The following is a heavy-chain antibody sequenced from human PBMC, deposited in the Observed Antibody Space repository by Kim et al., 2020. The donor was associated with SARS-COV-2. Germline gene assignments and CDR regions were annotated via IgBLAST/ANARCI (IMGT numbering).Heavy chain of an antibody. J-gene: IGHJ4*02. CDR1: GGTFSSYA. CDR3: ARDPEQICSSTSCPHPNYFDY. D-gene: IGHD2-2*01. V-gene: IGHV1-69*13. Sequence: SVKVSCKASGGTFSSYAISWVRQAPGQGLEWMGGIIPIFGTANYAQKFQGRVTITADESTSTAYMELSSLRSEDTAVYYCARDPEQICSSTSCPHPNYFDYWGQGTLVTVSS. CDR2: IIPIFGTA.